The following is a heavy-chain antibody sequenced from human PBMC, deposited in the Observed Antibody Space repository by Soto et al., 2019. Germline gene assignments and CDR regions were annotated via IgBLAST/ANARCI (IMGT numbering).Heavy chain of an antibody. CDR3: AKLRGDYYGSGPYYYYMDV. CDR2: ISGSGGST. CDR1: GFTFSSYA. Sequence: GGSLRLSCAASGFTFSSYAMSWVRQAPGKGLEWVSAISGSGGSTYYADSVKGRFTISRDNSKNTLYLQMNSPRAEDTAVYYCAKLRGDYYGSGPYYYYMDVWGKGTTVTVSS. D-gene: IGHD3-10*01. J-gene: IGHJ6*03. V-gene: IGHV3-23*01.